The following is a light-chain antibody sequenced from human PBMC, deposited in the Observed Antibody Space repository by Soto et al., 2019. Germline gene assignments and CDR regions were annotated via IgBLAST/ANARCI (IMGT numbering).Light chain of an antibody. Sequence: DLQMTQSPSSLSASVGGSVTITCRASQSISNFVNWYQQKPGEAPKLLIFAASGLQSGVPSRFSGSGSGTEFTLTINSLQREDFATYYCQQTYSTLWTFGQGTKVEIQ. J-gene: IGKJ1*01. CDR1: QSISNF. CDR3: QQTYSTLWT. V-gene: IGKV1-39*01. CDR2: AAS.